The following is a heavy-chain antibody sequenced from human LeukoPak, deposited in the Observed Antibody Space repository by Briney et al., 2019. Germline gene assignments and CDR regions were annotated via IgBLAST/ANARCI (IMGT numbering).Heavy chain of an antibody. D-gene: IGHD3-3*01. V-gene: IGHV4-4*07. Sequence: SETLSLTCTVSGGSISNYYWNWIRQPAGKGLEWIGRIYSSGSSKYNPSLKSRVTMSVDMSKNQFSLNLSSVTAADTAVYYCARDTSAWSGYFDPWGQGTLVTVSS. CDR2: IYSSGSS. J-gene: IGHJ5*02. CDR1: GGSISNYY. CDR3: ARDTSAWSGYFDP.